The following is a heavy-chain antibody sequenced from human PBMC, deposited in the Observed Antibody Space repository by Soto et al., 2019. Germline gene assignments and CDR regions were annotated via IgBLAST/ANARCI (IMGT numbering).Heavy chain of an antibody. D-gene: IGHD3-22*01. CDR1: GFTFSGYG. J-gene: IGHJ5*02. Sequence: HPGGSLRLSCAASGFTFSGYGMHWVRQAPGKGLEWMAVISYDGTDKYYADSVKGRFTISRDNSKNTLYLQMNSLRAEDTAVYYCAKDNGDYYDSSGYSAWGQGTLGTVS. CDR2: ISYDGTDK. V-gene: IGHV3-30*18. CDR3: AKDNGDYYDSSGYSA.